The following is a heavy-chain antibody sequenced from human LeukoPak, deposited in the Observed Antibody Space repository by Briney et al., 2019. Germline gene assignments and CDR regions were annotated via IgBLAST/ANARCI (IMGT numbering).Heavy chain of an antibody. CDR1: GFTFSSYA. V-gene: IGHV3-30-3*01. CDR3: ARDRGQWLAQAYGMDV. D-gene: IGHD6-19*01. J-gene: IGHJ6*02. CDR2: ISYDGSTK. Sequence: GRSLRLSCAASGFTFSSYAMHWVRQAPGKGLEWVAVISYDGSTKYYADSVKGRFTISRDNSKNTLYLQMNSLRAEDTAVYYCARDRGQWLAQAYGMDVWGQGTTVTVSS.